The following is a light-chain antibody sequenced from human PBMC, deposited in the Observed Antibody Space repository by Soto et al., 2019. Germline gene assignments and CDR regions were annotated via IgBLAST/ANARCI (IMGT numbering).Light chain of an antibody. J-gene: IGKJ5*01. CDR1: QDISSH. CDR3: QQFNSYPIT. V-gene: IGKV1-9*01. CDR2: AAS. Sequence: DIQLTQSPSFLSAYVGVRVDITCRVSQDISSHLVWYQQKPGEAPQLLIFAASTLQSGVPSRFSGSRSETEFTLTIDGLQPEDFATYYCQQFNSYPITFGQGTR.